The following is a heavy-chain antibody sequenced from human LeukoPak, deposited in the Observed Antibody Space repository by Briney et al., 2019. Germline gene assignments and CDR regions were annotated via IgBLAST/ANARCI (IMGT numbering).Heavy chain of an antibody. CDR1: VFTFSSYG. CDR3: ARPFLAGGYYMDV. J-gene: IGHJ6*03. Sequence: GGSLRLSCASSVFTFSSYGMHWVRQAPGQGLERVAFIRYDGTNKYYADSVKGRFTISRDNSKNTLFLQMNSLRADDTAVYYCARPFLAGGYYMDVWGKGTTVSVSS. CDR2: IRYDGTNK. D-gene: IGHD2/OR15-2a*01. V-gene: IGHV3-30*02.